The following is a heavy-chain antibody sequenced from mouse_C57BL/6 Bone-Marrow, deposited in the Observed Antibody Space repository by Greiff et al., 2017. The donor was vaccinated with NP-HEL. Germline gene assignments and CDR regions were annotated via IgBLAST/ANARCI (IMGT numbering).Heavy chain of an antibody. CDR3: ASYYSFDY. D-gene: IGHD2-12*01. CDR2: ISSGSSTI. V-gene: IGHV5-17*01. CDR1: GFTFSDYG. Sequence: DVKLQESGGGLVKPGGSLKLSCAASGFTFSDYGMHWVRQTPGKGLEWVAYISSGSSTIYYADTVKGRFTISRDNTTNTLFLQMTSLTSEDKAIYYCASYYSFDYWGQGTTLTVSS. J-gene: IGHJ2*01.